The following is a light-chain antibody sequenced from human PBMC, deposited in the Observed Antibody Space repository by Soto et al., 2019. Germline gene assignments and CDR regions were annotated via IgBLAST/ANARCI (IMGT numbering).Light chain of an antibody. CDR3: ATWDDSLDGPV. Sequence: QSVMTQPPSVSAAPGQRVTISCSGSSSNIGGNSVSWYQQLPGTAPKLLIQNNSERPSGVPDRFSGSKSGTSASLAISGLQSEDEGDYYCATWDDSLDGPVFGGGTKVTVL. V-gene: IGLV1-44*01. CDR1: SSNIGGNS. CDR2: NNS. J-gene: IGLJ2*01.